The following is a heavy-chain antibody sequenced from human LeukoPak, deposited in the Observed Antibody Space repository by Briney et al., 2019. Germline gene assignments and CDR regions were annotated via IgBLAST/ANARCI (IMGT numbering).Heavy chain of an antibody. CDR2: INPNSGGT. Sequence: GASVKVSCKASGYTFTGYYMHWVRQAPGQGLEWMGWINPNSGGTNYAQKFQGRVTMTRDTSISTAYMELSRLRSDDTAVYYCAKLYNWNYVYFDYWGQGTLVTVSS. D-gene: IGHD1-7*01. CDR3: AKLYNWNYVYFDY. J-gene: IGHJ4*02. CDR1: GYTFTGYY. V-gene: IGHV1-2*02.